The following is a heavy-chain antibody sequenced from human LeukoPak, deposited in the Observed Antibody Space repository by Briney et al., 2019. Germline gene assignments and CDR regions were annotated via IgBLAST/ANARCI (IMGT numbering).Heavy chain of an antibody. CDR3: AKGVLTYYYDSSGSPDWYFDL. D-gene: IGHD3-22*01. CDR2: ISGSGGST. V-gene: IGHV3-23*01. CDR1: GFTFSSYA. Sequence: GGSLRLSCAASGFTFSSYAMSWVRQAPGKGLEWVSAISGSGGSTYYADSVKGRFTISRDNSKNTLYLQMNSLRAEDTAVYYCAKGVLTYYYDSSGSPDWYFDLWGRGTLVIVSS. J-gene: IGHJ2*01.